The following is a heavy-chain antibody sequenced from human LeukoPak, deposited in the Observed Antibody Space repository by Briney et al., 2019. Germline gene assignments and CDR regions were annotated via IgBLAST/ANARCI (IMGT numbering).Heavy chain of an antibody. CDR1: GFTFSSYA. CDR2: ISYDGSNK. CDR3: AKVGATAGTLRIEYFQH. V-gene: IGHV3-30-3*02. Sequence: GGSLRLSCAASGFTFSSYAMHWVRQAPGKGLEWVAVISYDGSNKYYADSVKGRFTISRDNSKNTLYLQMNSLRAEDTAVYFCAKVGATAGTLRIEYFQHWGQGTLVTVSS. D-gene: IGHD6-13*01. J-gene: IGHJ1*01.